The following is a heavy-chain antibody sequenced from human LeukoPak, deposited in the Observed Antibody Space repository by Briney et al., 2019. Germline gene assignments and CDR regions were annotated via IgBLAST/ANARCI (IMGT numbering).Heavy chain of an antibody. CDR3: ARDLLGVATDY. J-gene: IGHJ4*02. D-gene: IGHD5-12*01. CDR1: GGSISSYY. Sequence: SETLSLTCTVSGGSISSYYWSWIRQPPGKGLEWIGYIYYSGSTNYNPSLKSRVTISVDTSKNQFSLKLSSVTAADTAVYYCARDLLGVATDYWGQGTLVTVSS. CDR2: IYYSGST. V-gene: IGHV4-59*12.